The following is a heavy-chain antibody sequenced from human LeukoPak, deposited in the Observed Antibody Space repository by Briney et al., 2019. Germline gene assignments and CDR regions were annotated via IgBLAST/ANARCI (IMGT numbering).Heavy chain of an antibody. CDR1: GFTFSSYG. V-gene: IGHV3-30*03. Sequence: GRSLRLSCAASGFTFSSYGMHWVRQAPGKGLEWVAVISYDGSNKYYADSVKGRFTISRDNSKNTLYLQMNSLRAEDTAVYYCARIGITMIVVVRYYFDYWGQGTLVTVSS. CDR2: ISYDGSNK. D-gene: IGHD3-22*01. J-gene: IGHJ4*02. CDR3: ARIGITMIVVVRYYFDY.